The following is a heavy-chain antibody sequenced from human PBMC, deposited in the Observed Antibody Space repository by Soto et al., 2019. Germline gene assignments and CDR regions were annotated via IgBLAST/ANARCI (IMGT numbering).Heavy chain of an antibody. D-gene: IGHD3-3*01. CDR3: ARVRTPTFFGVVTPTYDAFDI. J-gene: IGHJ3*02. Sequence: ASVKVSCKASGYTFTGYYMHWVRQAPGQGLEWMGWINPNSGGTNYAQKFQGWVTMTRDTSISTAYMELSRLRSDDTAVYYCARVRTPTFFGVVTPTYDAFDIWGQGTMVTVSS. V-gene: IGHV1-2*04. CDR2: INPNSGGT. CDR1: GYTFTGYY.